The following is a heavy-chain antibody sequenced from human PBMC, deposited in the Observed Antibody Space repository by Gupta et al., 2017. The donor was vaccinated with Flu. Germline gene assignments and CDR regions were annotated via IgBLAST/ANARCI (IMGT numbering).Heavy chain of an antibody. J-gene: IGHJ1*01. CDR3: AGGPRAAQH. Sequence: QVQLQESGPGLVKPSETLSLTCTVSDGSISGNSWSWIRQPPGKGLEWIGYMHFSGLTDYNPSLRSRVTVSVDTTKSHFSLKMNSVTAADTAVYYCAGGPRAAQHWGQGTLVTISS. D-gene: IGHD6-13*01. CDR2: MHFSGLT. V-gene: IGHV4-59*01. CDR1: DGSISGNS.